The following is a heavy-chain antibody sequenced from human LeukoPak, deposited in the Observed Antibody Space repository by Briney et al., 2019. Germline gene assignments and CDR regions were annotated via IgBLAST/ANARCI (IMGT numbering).Heavy chain of an antibody. CDR2: IYYSGST. D-gene: IGHD1-1*01. Sequence: SETLSLTCTVSGVSISIYYWSWIRQPPGKGLEWIGYIYYSGSTNYNPSLKSRVTISVDTSKNQFSLRLSSVTAADTAVYYCARGLLDDLFDYWGQGTLVTVSS. CDR1: GVSISIYY. V-gene: IGHV4-59*01. J-gene: IGHJ4*02. CDR3: ARGLLDDLFDY.